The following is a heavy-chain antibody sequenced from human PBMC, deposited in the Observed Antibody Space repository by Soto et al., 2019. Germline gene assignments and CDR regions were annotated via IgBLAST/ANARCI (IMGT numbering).Heavy chain of an antibody. CDR3: AREVPTPYYIDF. CDR2: IYYSGST. CDR1: GGSISSGGGYY. J-gene: IGHJ4*02. V-gene: IGHV4-31*03. Sequence: LSLTCTVSGGSISSGGGYYWSWIRQHPGKGLEWIGYIYYSGSTYYNPSLKSRLTISLDTSKNQFSLKLSSVTAADTAVYYCAREVPTPYYIDFWGQGTLVTVSS.